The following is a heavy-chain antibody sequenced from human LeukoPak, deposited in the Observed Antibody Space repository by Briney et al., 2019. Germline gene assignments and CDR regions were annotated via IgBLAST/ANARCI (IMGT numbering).Heavy chain of an antibody. V-gene: IGHV6-1*01. J-gene: IGHJ6*02. CDR3: ARGPHYYDSSGYNYYYYGMDV. CDR1: GDSVSSNSAA. Sequence: SQTLSLTCAISGDSVSSNSAAWNWIRQSPSRGLEWLGRTYYRSKWYNDYAVSVKSRITINPDTSKNQFSLQLNSVTPEDTAVYYCARGPHYYDSSGYNYYYYGMDVWGQGTTVTVS. D-gene: IGHD3-22*01. CDR2: TYYRSKWYN.